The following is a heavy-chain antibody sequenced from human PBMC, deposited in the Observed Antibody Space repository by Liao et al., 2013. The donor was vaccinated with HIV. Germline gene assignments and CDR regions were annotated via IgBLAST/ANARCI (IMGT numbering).Heavy chain of an antibody. Sequence: QVQLQESGPGLVKPSQTLSLTCTVSGGSISSGSYYWSWIRQPAGKGLEWIGRIYTSGSTNYNPSLKSRVTISVDTSKNQFSLKLSSVTAADTAVYYCARGGNWGSLDFDYWGQGTLVTVSS. V-gene: IGHV4-61*02. CDR1: GGSISSGSYY. D-gene: IGHD7-27*01. CDR2: IYTSGST. J-gene: IGHJ4*02. CDR3: ARGGNWGSLDFDY.